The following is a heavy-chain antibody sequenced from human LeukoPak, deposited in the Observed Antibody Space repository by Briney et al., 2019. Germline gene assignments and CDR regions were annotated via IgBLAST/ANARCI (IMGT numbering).Heavy chain of an antibody. CDR2: INGDGTTT. CDR3: VRGGVDY. CDR1: GFTLSSYW. J-gene: IGHJ4*02. V-gene: IGHV3-74*01. Sequence: GGSLRLSCAASGFTLSSYWMHWVRQPPGKGLVWVSRINGDGTTTTYADSVKGRFTISRDNAKNTLYLQMNTLRAEDTAVYFCVRGGVDYWGQGPPVTVSS. D-gene: IGHD3-3*01.